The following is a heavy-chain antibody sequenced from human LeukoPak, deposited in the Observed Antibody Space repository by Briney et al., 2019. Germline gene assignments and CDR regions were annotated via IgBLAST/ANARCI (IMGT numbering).Heavy chain of an antibody. CDR2: IDPSDSYT. CDR1: GYSFTSYW. Sequence: GESLKISCKGSGYSFTSYWISWVRQMPGKGLEWMGRIDPSDSYTNYSPSFQGHVTISADKSISTAYLQWSSLKASDTAMYYCARDYYDSSGYYYFDYWGQGTLVTVSS. CDR3: ARDYYDSSGYYYFDY. V-gene: IGHV5-10-1*01. D-gene: IGHD3-22*01. J-gene: IGHJ4*02.